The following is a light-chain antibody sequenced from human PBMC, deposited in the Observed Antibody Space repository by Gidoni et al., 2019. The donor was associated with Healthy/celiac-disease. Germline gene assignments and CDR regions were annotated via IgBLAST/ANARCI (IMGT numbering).Light chain of an antibody. J-gene: IGKJ2*01. CDR3: QQYNNWPRT. CDR1: QSVSSN. V-gene: IGKV3-15*01. Sequence: EIVMTQSPATLSVSPGERATLARRASQSVSSNFAWYQQKPGQAPRLLIYGASTRATGIPARFSGSGSGTEFTLTISSLQSEDFAVYYCQQYNNWPRTFGQGTKLEIK. CDR2: GAS.